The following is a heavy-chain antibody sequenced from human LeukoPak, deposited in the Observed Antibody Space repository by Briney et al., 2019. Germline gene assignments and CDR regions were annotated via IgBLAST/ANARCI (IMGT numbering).Heavy chain of an antibody. CDR2: ISGSGGST. V-gene: IGHV3-23*01. CDR3: AKDLGYCSGGSCGDY. D-gene: IGHD2-15*01. J-gene: IGHJ4*02. CDR1: GFTFSSYA. Sequence: GGSLRLSCAASGFTFSSYAMSWVRQAPGKGLEWVSAISGSGGSTYYAHSVRGRFTISRDNSKNTLYLQMNSLRAEDTAVYYCAKDLGYCSGGSCGDYWGQGTLVTVSS.